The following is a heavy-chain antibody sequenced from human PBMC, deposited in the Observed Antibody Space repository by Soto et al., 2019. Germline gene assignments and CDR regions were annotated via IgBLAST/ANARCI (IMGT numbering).Heavy chain of an antibody. V-gene: IGHV3-23*01. CDR2: ISGSGGST. J-gene: IGHJ4*02. CDR1: GFTFSSYA. CDR3: AKPTYYYDSSGYYFDY. D-gene: IGHD3-22*01. Sequence: GGSLRLSCAASGFTFSSYAMSWVRQAPGKGLEWVSAISGSGGSTYYADSVKGRFTISRDNSKNTLYLQMNSLRAEDTAVYYCAKPTYYYDSSGYYFDYWGQGTLVTVSS.